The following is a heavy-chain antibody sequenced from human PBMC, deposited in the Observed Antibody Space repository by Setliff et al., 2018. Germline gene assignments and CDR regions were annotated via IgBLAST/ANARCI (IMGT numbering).Heavy chain of an antibody. D-gene: IGHD6-19*01. V-gene: IGHV4-34*01. CDR1: GGSFSGYY. J-gene: IGHJ4*02. CDR2: INHSGST. Sequence: SETLSLTCAVYGGSFSGYYWSWIRQPPGKGLEWIGEINHSGSTNYNPSLKSLVTISVDTSKNQFSLKLSSVTAADTAVYYCARGYGYSSGWYRVYFDYWGQGTLVTVSS. CDR3: ARGYGYSSGWYRVYFDY.